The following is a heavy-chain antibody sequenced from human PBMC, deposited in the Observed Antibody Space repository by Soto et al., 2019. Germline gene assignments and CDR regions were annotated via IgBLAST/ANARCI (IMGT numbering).Heavy chain of an antibody. CDR3: ARGWETVGATTPFAY. V-gene: IGHV1-69*06. CDR2: IIPIFGTP. J-gene: IGHJ4*02. D-gene: IGHD1-26*01. Sequence: QVQLVQSGAEVKKPGSSVKVSCKASGGTFSNYAISWVRQAPGQGLEWMGGIIPIFGTPNYAQKFQGRVTTTADKSTSTAYLEVRNFRSDDTAVYYCARGWETVGATTPFAYWGQGTLVTVSS. CDR1: GGTFSNYA.